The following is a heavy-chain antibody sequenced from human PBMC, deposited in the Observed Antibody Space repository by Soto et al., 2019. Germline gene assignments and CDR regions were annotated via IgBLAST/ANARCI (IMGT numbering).Heavy chain of an antibody. Sequence: GSLRLSCAASGFTFSNYAVNWVHQAPGKGLEWVSGITGGGSTTFYADSVKGRFTISRDNSKNTLYLQMNSVRADDTAVYYCTTDSYSTIIIVRFDYWGHGTLVTVSS. CDR1: GFTFSNYA. CDR2: ITGGGSTT. D-gene: IGHD3-22*01. CDR3: TTDSYSTIIIVRFDY. V-gene: IGHV3-23*01. J-gene: IGHJ4*01.